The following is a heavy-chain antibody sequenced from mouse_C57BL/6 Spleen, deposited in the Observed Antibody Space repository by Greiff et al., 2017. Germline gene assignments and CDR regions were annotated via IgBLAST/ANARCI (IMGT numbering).Heavy chain of an antibody. CDR2: IYPGDGDT. CDR3: ARSRDYAYAMDY. CDR1: GYAFSSSW. J-gene: IGHJ4*01. Sequence: VQLQQSGPELVKPGASVKISCKASGYAFSSSWMNWVKQRPGKGLEWIGRIYPGDGDTNYNGKFKGKATLTADKSSSTAYMQLSSLTSEDSAVYCCARSRDYAYAMDYWGQGTSVTVSS. D-gene: IGHD2-4*01. V-gene: IGHV1-82*01.